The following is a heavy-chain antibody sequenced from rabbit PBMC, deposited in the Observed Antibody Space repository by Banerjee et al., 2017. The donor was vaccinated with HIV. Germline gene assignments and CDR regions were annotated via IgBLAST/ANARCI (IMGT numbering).Heavy chain of an antibody. CDR1: GFSFSSTYL. Sequence: QSVEMSVVDVSLPRASLTLTCTASGFSFSSTYLMCWVRQAPGKGLEWIGCIGTGSGNTYYASWAKGRFTISKTSSTTVTLQMTSLTAADTATYFCARDLTTMTNLWGPGTLVTVS. CDR3: ARDLTTMTNL. V-gene: IGHV1S40*01. CDR2: IGTGSGNT. D-gene: IGHD2-1*01. J-gene: IGHJ4*01.